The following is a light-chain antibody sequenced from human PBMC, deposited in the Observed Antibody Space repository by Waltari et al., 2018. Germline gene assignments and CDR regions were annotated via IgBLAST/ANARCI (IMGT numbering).Light chain of an antibody. V-gene: IGLV2-14*03. Sequence: QSALPQPASVSGSPRQSITIPCTGTSSDVGGYNYVSWYQQHPGKAPKLMIYDVRNRPSGVSNRFSGSKSGNTASLTISGLQTEDEADYYCSSYTSSSTVLFGGGTTLTVL. CDR2: DVR. CDR1: SSDVGGYNY. J-gene: IGLJ2*01. CDR3: SSYTSSSTVL.